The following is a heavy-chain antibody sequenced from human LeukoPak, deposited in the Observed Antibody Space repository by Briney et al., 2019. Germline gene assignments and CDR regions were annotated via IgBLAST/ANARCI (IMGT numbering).Heavy chain of an antibody. J-gene: IGHJ4*02. CDR1: GFTFSEYW. Sequence: GGSLRLSCGASGFTFSEYWMTWVRQAPGRGPEWVANIKGDGSKIYYVDSVKGRFTISRDNDKNSLYLQMNNVRVEDTAVYHCARDGVCFDFWGQGAQVTVSS. CDR3: ARDGVCFDF. D-gene: IGHD2-21*01. CDR2: IKGDGSKI. V-gene: IGHV3-7*01.